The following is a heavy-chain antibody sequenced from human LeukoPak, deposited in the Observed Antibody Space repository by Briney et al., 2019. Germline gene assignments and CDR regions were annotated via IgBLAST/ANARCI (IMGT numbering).Heavy chain of an antibody. D-gene: IGHD6-19*01. CDR1: GYSFTSYW. V-gene: IGHV5-51*01. Sequence: GESLKISCKGSGYSFTSYWIGWVRQMPGKGLEWMGIIYPGDSDTRYSPSFQGQVTISADKSISTAYLQWSSLKASDTAMYYCARHIRPIPYSSGWYGHNWFDPWGQGTLVTVSS. CDR3: ARHIRPIPYSSGWYGHNWFDP. J-gene: IGHJ5*02. CDR2: IYPGDSDT.